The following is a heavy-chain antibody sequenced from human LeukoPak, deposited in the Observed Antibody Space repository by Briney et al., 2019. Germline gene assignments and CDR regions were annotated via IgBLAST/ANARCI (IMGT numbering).Heavy chain of an antibody. V-gene: IGHV3-30*18. J-gene: IGHJ6*02. CDR3: AKDVQKAVAGIYGMGV. CDR2: ISFDGNKR. Sequence: GGSLRLSCGDSGVTFSSYGMHWVRQAPGKGLDWVAFISFDGNKRYYAGSVKGRFTTSRDNSKNTLFLEMNSLRHEDTAVYYCAKDVQKAVAGIYGMGVWGQGTTVTVSS. D-gene: IGHD6-13*01. CDR1: GVTFSSYG.